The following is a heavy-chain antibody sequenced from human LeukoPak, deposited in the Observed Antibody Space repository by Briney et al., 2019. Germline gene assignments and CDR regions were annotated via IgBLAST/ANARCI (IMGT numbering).Heavy chain of an antibody. CDR1: GGSISSTNW. CDR2: IYYSGST. Sequence: PSETLSLTCGVSGGSISSTNWWSWVRQPPGQGLEWIGYIYYSGSTNYNPSLKSRVTISVDTSKNQFSLKLSSVTAADTAVYYCARGSYPRIAAAGNFDYWGQGTLVTVS. J-gene: IGHJ4*02. CDR3: ARGSYPRIAAAGNFDY. V-gene: IGHV4-4*02. D-gene: IGHD6-13*01.